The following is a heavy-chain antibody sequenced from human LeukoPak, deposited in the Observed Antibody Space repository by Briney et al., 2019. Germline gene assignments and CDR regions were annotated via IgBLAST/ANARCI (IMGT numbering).Heavy chain of an antibody. D-gene: IGHD5-18*01. CDR2: IYYSGST. J-gene: IGHJ4*02. Sequence: SETLSLTCTVSGGPISSYYWSWIRQPPGKGLEWIGYIYYSGSTNYNPSLKSRVTISVDTSKNQFSLKLSSVTAADTAVYYCARVSYSYPTDWGQGTLVTVSS. CDR3: ARVSYSYPTD. CDR1: GGPISSYY. V-gene: IGHV4-59*01.